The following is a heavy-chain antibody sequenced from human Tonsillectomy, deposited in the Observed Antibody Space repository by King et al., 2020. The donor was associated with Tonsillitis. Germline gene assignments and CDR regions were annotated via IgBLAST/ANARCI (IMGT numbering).Heavy chain of an antibody. V-gene: IGHV3-15*01. D-gene: IGHD3-16*01. Sequence: VQLVESGGGLVKPGGSLRLSCAASGFTFSSAYMKWVRQAPGKGLEWIGLIKRTADGGTTEYAAPVKGRFSISRDDSKNTLYLQMNRLKTEDTAVYYCTTVHGTGGRYVMAPLAWGPGTLVTVSS. CDR2: IKRTADGGTT. CDR3: TTVHGTGGRYVMAPLA. J-gene: IGHJ5*02. CDR1: GFTFSSAY.